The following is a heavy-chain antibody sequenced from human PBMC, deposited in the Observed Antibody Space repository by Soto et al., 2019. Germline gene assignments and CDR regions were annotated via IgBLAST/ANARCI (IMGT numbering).Heavy chain of an antibody. Sequence: EVQVLESGGGLVQPGGSLRLSCAATGFTFSDFAMSWVRQAPGKGLEWVSRIYGGGNGPHYADSVKGRVTISRDNSKNAFYLQMNSLRAEDTAVYYCAKMEGMDPWAYSFDYWGQGTLVTVSS. CDR3: AKMEGMDPWAYSFDY. D-gene: IGHD2-2*03. CDR1: GFTFSDFA. J-gene: IGHJ4*02. CDR2: IYGGGNGP. V-gene: IGHV3-23*01.